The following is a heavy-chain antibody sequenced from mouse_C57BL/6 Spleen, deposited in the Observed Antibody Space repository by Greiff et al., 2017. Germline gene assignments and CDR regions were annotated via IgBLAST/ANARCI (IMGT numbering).Heavy chain of an antibody. V-gene: IGHV1-4*01. J-gene: IGHJ2*01. CDR3: ARGCYYEEGYFDD. D-gene: IGHD1-1*01. CDR2: INPSSGYT. Sequence: VQLQESGAELARPGASVKMSCKASGYTFTSYTMPWVKQRPGQGLEWIGYINPSSGYTNYNQKFKDKATLTADKSSSTAYMQLSGLTSEDSAVYYCARGCYYEEGYFDDWGQGTTLTVSS. CDR1: GYTFTSYT.